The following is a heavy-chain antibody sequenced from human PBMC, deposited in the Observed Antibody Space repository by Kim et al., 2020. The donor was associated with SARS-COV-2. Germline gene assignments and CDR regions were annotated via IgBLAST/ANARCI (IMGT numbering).Heavy chain of an antibody. V-gene: IGHV3-23*01. J-gene: IGHJ4*02. D-gene: IGHD3-22*01. Sequence: GGSLRLSCAASGFTFSSYAMSWVRQAPGKGLEWVSAISGSGGSTYYADSVKGRFTISRDNSKNTLYLQMNSLRAEDTAVYYCVSKEGSSGYYFDYWGQGTLVTVSS. CDR2: ISGSGGST. CDR3: VSKEGSSGYYFDY. CDR1: GFTFSSYA.